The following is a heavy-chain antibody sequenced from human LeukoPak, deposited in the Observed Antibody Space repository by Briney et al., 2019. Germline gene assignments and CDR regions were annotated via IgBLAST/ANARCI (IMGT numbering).Heavy chain of an antibody. CDR3: ARHPYSSGRDAFDI. D-gene: IGHD6-19*01. CDR1: GGSISSGGYS. Sequence: SQTLSLTCAVSGGSISSGGYSWSWIRQPPGKGLEWIGYIYRSGSTYYDPSLKSRVTISIDRSKNQFSLRLRSVTAADTAVYYCARHPYSSGRDAFDIWGQGTMVTVSS. CDR2: IYRSGST. V-gene: IGHV4-30-2*01. J-gene: IGHJ3*02.